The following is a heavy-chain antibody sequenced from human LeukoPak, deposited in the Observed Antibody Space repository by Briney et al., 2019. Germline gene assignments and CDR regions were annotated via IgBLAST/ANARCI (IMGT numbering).Heavy chain of an antibody. V-gene: IGHV4-59*08. Sequence: SETLSLTCTVSGGSISSYYWSWIRQPPGKGLEWIGYIYYSGSTNYNPSLKSRVTISVDTSKNQFSLKLSSVTASDTAVYYCARRGGPSENDAFDIWGQGTMVTVPS. CDR3: ARRGGPSENDAFDI. J-gene: IGHJ3*02. CDR2: IYYSGST. CDR1: GGSISSYY.